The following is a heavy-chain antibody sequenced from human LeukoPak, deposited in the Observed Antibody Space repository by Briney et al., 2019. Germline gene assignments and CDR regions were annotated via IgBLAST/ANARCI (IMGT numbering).Heavy chain of an antibody. CDR3: ARGPYSYDSSGAFDI. CDR1: GDSHSSGDYY. D-gene: IGHD3-22*01. Sequence: PSQTLSLTCTVSGDSHSSGDYYWSWIRQPAGKGLEWIGRISSSGSTNYNPSLKSRVTIPVDTSKNQFSLKLSSVTAADTAAYFCARGPYSYDSSGAFDIWGQGTMVTVSS. CDR2: ISSSGST. V-gene: IGHV4-61*02. J-gene: IGHJ3*02.